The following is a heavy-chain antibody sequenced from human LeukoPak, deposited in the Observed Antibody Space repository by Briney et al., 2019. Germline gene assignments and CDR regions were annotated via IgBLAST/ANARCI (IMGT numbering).Heavy chain of an antibody. CDR2: IKQDGSEK. CDR3: VRDRSYGAFDY. Sequence: GGSLRLSCAASGFTFSSYWMSWVRQAPGKGLEWVGNIKQDGSEKYYVDSVKGRFTISRDNAKNSLYLQMNSLRAEDTAFYHCVRDRSYGAFDYWGQGTLVTVSS. V-gene: IGHV3-7*03. D-gene: IGHD5-18*01. J-gene: IGHJ4*02. CDR1: GFTFSSYW.